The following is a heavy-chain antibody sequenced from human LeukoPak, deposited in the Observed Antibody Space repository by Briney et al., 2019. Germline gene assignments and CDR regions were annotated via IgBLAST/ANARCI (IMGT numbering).Heavy chain of an antibody. CDR3: AHTNPIGPPGY. CDR1: GFSLSTSGVG. V-gene: IGHV2-5*02. D-gene: IGHD1-14*01. Sequence: SGPTLVKPTQTLTLTCTFSGFSLSTSGVGVGLIRHPPGKALEWPALIYWDDDKRYSPSLKSRLTITKDTSKNQVVLTMTNMDPVYTATYYCAHTNPIGPPGYWGQGTLVTVSS. CDR2: IYWDDDK. J-gene: IGHJ4*02.